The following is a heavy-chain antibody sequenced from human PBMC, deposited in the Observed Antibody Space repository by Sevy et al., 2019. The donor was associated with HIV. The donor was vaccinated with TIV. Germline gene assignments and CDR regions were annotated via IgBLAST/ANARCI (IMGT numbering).Heavy chain of an antibody. CDR1: GGSVNSGDYY. D-gene: IGHD3-16*01. Sequence: SETLSLTCTVSGGSVNSGDYYWSWIRQPPGKGLEWLGYIYYSESSNYNPSLKSRVTISLDTSKNQFSLKMSSVTTADTAVYYCARDDPVMNAFDIWGQGTMVTVSS. CDR2: IYYSESS. V-gene: IGHV4-61*08. J-gene: IGHJ3*02. CDR3: ARDDPVMNAFDI.